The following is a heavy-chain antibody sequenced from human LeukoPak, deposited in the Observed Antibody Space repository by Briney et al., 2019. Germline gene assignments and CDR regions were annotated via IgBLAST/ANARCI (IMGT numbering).Heavy chain of an antibody. J-gene: IGHJ4*02. CDR3: TRDVGFYGSESYYRD. V-gene: IGHV3-74*01. D-gene: IGHD3-10*01. Sequence: GGSLRLSCAASGFTFSNYWMHWVRQGSGKGLVWVSRISTDGNTTNYADSVKGRFTISRDNAKNTLYLQMSSLTAEDTAVYYCTRDVGFYGSESYYRDWGQGSLVTVSS. CDR1: GFTFSNYW. CDR2: ISTDGNTT.